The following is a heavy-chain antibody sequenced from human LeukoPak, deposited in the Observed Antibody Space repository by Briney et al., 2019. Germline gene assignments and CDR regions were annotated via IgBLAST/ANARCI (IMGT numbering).Heavy chain of an antibody. CDR2: ITASGGNT. CDR3: AKGNGYSYGRYYFDY. J-gene: IGHJ4*02. V-gene: IGHV3-23*01. CDR1: GFTFSSYA. Sequence: GGSLRLSCAASGFTFSSYAMGWVRQAPGKGVEWVSAITASGGNTYYADSVKGRFTISRDNSKNTLYLQVNSLRAEDTAVYYCAKGNGYSYGRYYFDYWGQGTLVTVSS. D-gene: IGHD5-18*01.